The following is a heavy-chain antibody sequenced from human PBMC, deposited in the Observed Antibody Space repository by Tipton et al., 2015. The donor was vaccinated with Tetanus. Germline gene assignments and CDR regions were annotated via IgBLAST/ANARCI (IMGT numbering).Heavy chain of an antibody. J-gene: IGHJ4*02. CDR3: ARGGYCSGGSCYSVLDY. Sequence: SLRLSCAASGFTFSSYAMSWVRQAPGKGLEWVSAISESGDVTYYADSVKGRFTISRDNAKNSLYLQMNSLRAEDTAVYYCARGGYCSGGSCYSVLDYWGQGTLVTVSS. V-gene: IGHV3-23*01. D-gene: IGHD2-15*01. CDR1: GFTFSSYA. CDR2: ISESGDVT.